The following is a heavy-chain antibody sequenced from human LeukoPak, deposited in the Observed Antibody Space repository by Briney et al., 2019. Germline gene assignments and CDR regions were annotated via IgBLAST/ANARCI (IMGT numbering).Heavy chain of an antibody. CDR1: GGSISSYY. CDR3: ARWEIIAAAGYYYYGMDV. Sequence: SETLSLTCTVSGGSISSYYWSWIRQPPGKGLEWIGYIYYSGSTNYNPSLKSRVTISVDTSKNQFSLKLSSVTAADTAVYYCARWEIIAAAGYYYYGMDVWGQGTTVTVS. CDR2: IYYSGST. V-gene: IGHV4-59*08. J-gene: IGHJ6*02. D-gene: IGHD6-13*01.